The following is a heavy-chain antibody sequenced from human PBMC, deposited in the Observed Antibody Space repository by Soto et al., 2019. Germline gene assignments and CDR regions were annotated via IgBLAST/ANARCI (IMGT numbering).Heavy chain of an antibody. Sequence: GGSLRLSCAASGFTFSSYGMQWVRQAPGKGLEWVALTLHDGSNDYYVDSVKGRFTISRDNSKKTLYLQMTSLRSEDTAVYYCATYYDSSGPPRSYYLDYWGQGTLVTVS. V-gene: IGHV3-30*03. J-gene: IGHJ4*02. CDR2: TLHDGSND. CDR1: GFTFSSYG. CDR3: ATYYDSSGPPRSYYLDY. D-gene: IGHD3-22*01.